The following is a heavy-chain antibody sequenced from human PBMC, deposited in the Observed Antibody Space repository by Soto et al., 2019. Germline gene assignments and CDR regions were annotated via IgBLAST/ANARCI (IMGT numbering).Heavy chain of an antibody. CDR1: GFTFSDYG. CDR2: VSYDGSYK. D-gene: IGHD6-6*01. V-gene: IGHV3-30*18. J-gene: IGHJ4*02. CDR3: AKEMYPRTVLDSSSPWGDY. Sequence: QVQLLESGGGVAQPGRSLRLSCAVSGFTFSDYGMHWVRQAPGKGLEWVAVVSYDGSYKYYADSVKGRFTVSRDLSGNTLFLQMNSLRLEDTAVYFCAKEMYPRTVLDSSSPWGDYWGQGTLVAVSS.